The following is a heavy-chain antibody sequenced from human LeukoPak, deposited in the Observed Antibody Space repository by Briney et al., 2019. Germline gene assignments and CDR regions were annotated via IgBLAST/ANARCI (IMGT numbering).Heavy chain of an antibody. D-gene: IGHD2-2*01. Sequence: APVKVSCKASGYTFTGYYMHWVRQAPGQGLEWMGWINPNSGGTNYAQKFQGRVTMTRDTSISTAYMELSRLRSDDTAVYYCARFNCSSTSCYPQNFDYWGQGTLVTVSS. V-gene: IGHV1-2*02. CDR3: ARFNCSSTSCYPQNFDY. CDR1: GYTFTGYY. CDR2: INPNSGGT. J-gene: IGHJ4*02.